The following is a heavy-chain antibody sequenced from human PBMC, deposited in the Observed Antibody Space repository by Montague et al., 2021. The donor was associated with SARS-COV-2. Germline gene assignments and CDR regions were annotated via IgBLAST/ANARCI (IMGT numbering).Heavy chain of an antibody. J-gene: IGHJ4*02. CDR1: GGSMSSYH. CDR3: ARDVRYYYDQ. D-gene: IGHD3-10*01. V-gene: IGHV4-59*01. CDR2: VSYRGST. Sequence: SETLSLTCSVSGGSMSSYHWVWIRQPPGKGLEWIGYVSYRGSTNYNLSRKGRVTISLDTSKNRFSLRVTSETAADTAVYYCARDVRYYYDQWGQGILVTVSS.